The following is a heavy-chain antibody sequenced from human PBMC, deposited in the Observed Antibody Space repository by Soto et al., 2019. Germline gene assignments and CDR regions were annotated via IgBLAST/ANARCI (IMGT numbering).Heavy chain of an antibody. V-gene: IGHV3-74*03. CDR2: INTDGSVA. CDR3: ARDKGASRGDSCDM. D-gene: IGHD1-26*01. CDR1: GLTFRSYW. Sequence: GGSLRLSCAASGLTFRSYWMHWVRQAPGKGLVWVSRINTDGSVAMYVDSVKGRFTVSRDNARNSLFLQMNSLRDEDTAMYYCARDKGASRGDSCDMWGQGTLVTVSS. J-gene: IGHJ3*02.